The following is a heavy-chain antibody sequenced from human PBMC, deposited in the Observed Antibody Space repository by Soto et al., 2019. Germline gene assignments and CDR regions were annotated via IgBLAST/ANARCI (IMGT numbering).Heavy chain of an antibody. CDR1: GYTFTGYY. Sequence: QVQLVQSGAEVKKPGASVKVSCKASGYTFTGYYMHWVRQAPGQGLEWMGWINPNSGGTNYAQKFQGWVTMTRDTSISTAYMELSRLRSDDTAVYYCARGGYGYGFWSVHPPYGMDVWGQGTTVTVSS. CDR3: ARGGYGYGFWSVHPPYGMDV. D-gene: IGHD3-3*01. J-gene: IGHJ6*02. CDR2: INPNSGGT. V-gene: IGHV1-2*04.